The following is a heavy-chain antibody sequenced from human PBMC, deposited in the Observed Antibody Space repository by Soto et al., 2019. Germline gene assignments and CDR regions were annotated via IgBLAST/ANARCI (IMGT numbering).Heavy chain of an antibody. CDR1: GFTFNSYA. CDR3: SRGDGLGELSSALDY. D-gene: IGHD3-16*02. CDR2: ISYDGSNK. J-gene: IGHJ4*02. V-gene: IGHV3-30*04. Sequence: SLRLCCAASGFTFNSYAMHWVRQAPGKGLEWVAVISYDGSNKYYANSVKGRFIISRDNSKNTLYLQMSSRKPEDTAVYYCSRGDGLGELSSALDYWGQGTFVTVSS.